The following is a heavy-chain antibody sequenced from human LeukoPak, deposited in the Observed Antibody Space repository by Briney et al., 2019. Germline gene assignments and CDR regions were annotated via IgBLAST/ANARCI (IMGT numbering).Heavy chain of an antibody. CDR3: AKEGNYDILTGYYQDHWFDP. D-gene: IGHD3-9*01. CDR1: GFTFSSYS. V-gene: IGHV3-21*04. CDR2: ISSSSSYI. J-gene: IGHJ5*02. Sequence: GGSLRLSCAASGFTFSSYSMNWVRQVPGKGLEWVSSISSSSSYIYYADSVKGRFTISRDNSKNTLYLQMNSLRAEDTAVYYCAKEGNYDILTGYYQDHWFDPWGQGTLVTVSS.